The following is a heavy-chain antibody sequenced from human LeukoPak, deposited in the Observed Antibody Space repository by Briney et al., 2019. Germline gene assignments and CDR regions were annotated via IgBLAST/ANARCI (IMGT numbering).Heavy chain of an antibody. V-gene: IGHV3-30*04. D-gene: IGHD3-10*01. CDR2: ISYEGSNK. Sequence: PGGSLRLSCAASGFTFSSYAMYWVRQAPREGLEWVAGISYEGSNKYYADSVKGRFTISRDNSKNTLYLQMNSLRAEDTAVYYCARDDRGVQGDAFDIWGQGTMVTVSS. CDR3: ARDDRGVQGDAFDI. J-gene: IGHJ3*02. CDR1: GFTFSSYA.